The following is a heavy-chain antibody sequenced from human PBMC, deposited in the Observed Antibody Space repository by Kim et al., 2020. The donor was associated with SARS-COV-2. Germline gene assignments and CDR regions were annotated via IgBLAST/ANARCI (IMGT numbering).Heavy chain of an antibody. J-gene: IGHJ4*02. Sequence: GGSLRLSCAASGFTFSSYWMHWVRQAPGRGLVWVSGINSDGSTTTYADSVKGRFTISRDNAKNTLYLQMNSLRAEDTAVYYCATSRTYDYWRQGTLVTVSS. CDR1: GFTFSSYW. CDR3: ATSRTYDY. CDR2: INSDGSTT. D-gene: IGHD2-2*01. V-gene: IGHV3-74*01.